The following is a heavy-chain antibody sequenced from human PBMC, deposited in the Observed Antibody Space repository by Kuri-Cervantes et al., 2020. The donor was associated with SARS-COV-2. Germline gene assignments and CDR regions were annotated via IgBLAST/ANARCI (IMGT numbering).Heavy chain of an antibody. J-gene: IGHJ6*02. V-gene: IGHV1-18*01. CDR2: ISAYNGNT. CDR1: GYTFTSYG. Sequence: VKVSCKASGYTFTSYGISWVRQAPGQGLEWMGWISAYNGNTNYAQKLQGRVTMTTDTSTSTAYMELSSLRSEDTAVYYCASRGYSGGAPLYYYYGMDVWGQGTTVTVSS. CDR3: ASRGYSGGAPLYYYYGMDV. D-gene: IGHD1-26*01.